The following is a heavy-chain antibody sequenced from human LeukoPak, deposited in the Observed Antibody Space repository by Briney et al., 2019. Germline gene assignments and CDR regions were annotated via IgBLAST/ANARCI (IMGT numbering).Heavy chain of an antibody. V-gene: IGHV4-39*01. CDR2: IYYSGST. J-gene: IGHJ4*02. Sequence: PSETLSLTCTVSGGSISSSSYYWGWIRQPPGKGLEWIGSIYYSGSTYYNPSLKSRVTISVDTSKNQFSLKLSSVTAADTAVYYCARTNWNWSPTGFDYWGQGTLVTVSS. CDR1: GGSISSSSYY. CDR3: ARTNWNWSPTGFDY. D-gene: IGHD1-20*01.